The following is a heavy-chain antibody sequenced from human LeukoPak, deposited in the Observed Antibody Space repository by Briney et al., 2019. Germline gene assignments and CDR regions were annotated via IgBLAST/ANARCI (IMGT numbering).Heavy chain of an antibody. CDR1: GFTFSDSS. D-gene: IGHD3-3*01. CDR3: TRSGYDFWNSYYFDY. J-gene: IGHJ4*02. V-gene: IGHV3-73*01. CDR2: IRSKANSYAT. Sequence: PGGSLRLSCAASGFTFSDSSIHWVRQASGKGLEWVGRIRSKANSYATGYTASVKGRFTVSRDDSKNTAFLQMNSLKSEDTAVYYCTRSGYDFWNSYYFDYWGQGTLVTVSS.